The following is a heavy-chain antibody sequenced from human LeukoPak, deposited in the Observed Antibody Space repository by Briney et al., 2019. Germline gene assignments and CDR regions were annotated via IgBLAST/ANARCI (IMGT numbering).Heavy chain of an antibody. CDR1: GFTISSYA. CDR2: ISYDGSNK. V-gene: IGHV3-30*01. D-gene: IGHD6-25*01. CDR3: ARASGFYFDY. J-gene: IGHJ4*02. Sequence: PGRSLRLSCAASGFTISSYAMHWVRQAPGKGLEWVAVISYDGSNKYYADSVKGRFTISRDNSKNTLYLQMNSLRAEDTAVYYCARASGFYFDYWGQGTLVTVSS.